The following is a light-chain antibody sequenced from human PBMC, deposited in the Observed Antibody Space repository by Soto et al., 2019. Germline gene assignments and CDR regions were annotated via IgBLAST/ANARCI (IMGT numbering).Light chain of an antibody. V-gene: IGKV3-15*01. J-gene: IGKJ1*01. CDR3: QQYNNWPPWA. CDR2: GAS. CDR1: RSVRSK. Sequence: EVVVTRSPATLSVSPGETVTLSCRASRSVRSKLAWYQQKPGQPPRLLIYGASTRATGIPARFSGSGSGTEFTLTIRGLQSEDSAVYYCQQYNNWPPWAFGQGTKVEIK.